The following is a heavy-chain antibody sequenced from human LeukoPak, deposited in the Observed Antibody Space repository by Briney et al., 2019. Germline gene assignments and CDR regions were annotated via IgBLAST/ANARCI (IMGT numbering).Heavy chain of an antibody. CDR1: GFTVSSNY. CDR2: IYSGGST. D-gene: IGHD5-12*01. Sequence: PGGSLRLSCAASGFTVSSNYMTWVRQAPGKGLEWVSIIYSGGSTYYADSVKGRFTISRDNSKNTLFLQMNSLRAEDTAVYYCARGLEKRFSDYWGQGTLVTVSS. V-gene: IGHV3-66*02. J-gene: IGHJ4*02. CDR3: ARGLEKRFSDY.